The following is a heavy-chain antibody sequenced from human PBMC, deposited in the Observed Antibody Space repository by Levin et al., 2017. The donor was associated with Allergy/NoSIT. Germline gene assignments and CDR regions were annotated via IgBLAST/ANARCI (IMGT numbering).Heavy chain of an antibody. V-gene: IGHV1-69*02. CDR2: IIPILGIA. Sequence: KISCKASGGTFSSYTISWVRQAPGQGLEWMGRIIPILGIANYAQKFQGRVTITADKSTSTAYMELSSLRSEDTAVYYCSHILTGYYKGEDYFDYWGQGTLVTVSS. CDR3: SHILTGYYKGEDYFDY. J-gene: IGHJ4*02. D-gene: IGHD3-9*01. CDR1: GGTFSSYT.